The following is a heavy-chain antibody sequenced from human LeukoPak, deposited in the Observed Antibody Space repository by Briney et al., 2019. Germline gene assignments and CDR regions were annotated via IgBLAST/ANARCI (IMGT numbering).Heavy chain of an antibody. J-gene: IGHJ4*02. CDR1: GGSISSYY. D-gene: IGHD6-13*01. CDR3: ARGHSSSWPIDY. Sequence: SETLSLTCTVSGGSISSYYWSWIRQPPGKGLEWIGYIYYSGSTNYNPSPKSRVPISVDTSKHQFSLKLSSVTAAHTAVYYCARGHSSSWPIDYWGQGTLVTVSS. V-gene: IGHV4-59*01. CDR2: IYYSGST.